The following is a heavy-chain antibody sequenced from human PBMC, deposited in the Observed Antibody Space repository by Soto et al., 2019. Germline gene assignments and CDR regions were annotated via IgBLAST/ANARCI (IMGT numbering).Heavy chain of an antibody. V-gene: IGHV4-61*01. Sequence: PSETLSLTCTVSGDSITSDSISSHYWSWIRQPPGKGLEWIGSIYYSGATNYNPSLKSRVTISVDTSKNQFSLNLSSVTAADTAVYYCARAMGDCVTYYYYYGIDVWCPGPTVTVFS. CDR2: IYYSGAT. CDR1: GDSITSDSISSHY. CDR3: ARAMGDCVTYYYYYGIDV. J-gene: IGHJ6*02. D-gene: IGHD2-21*02.